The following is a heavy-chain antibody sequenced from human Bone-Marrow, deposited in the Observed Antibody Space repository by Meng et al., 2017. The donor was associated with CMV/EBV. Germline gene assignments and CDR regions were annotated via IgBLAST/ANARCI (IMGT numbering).Heavy chain of an antibody. J-gene: IGHJ4*02. CDR2: ISASGGGA. Sequence: GESLKISCVASGFTFSSYAMTWVRQAPGKGLEWVSSISASGGGAFYADSVKGRFTISRDNSMNTLYLQMNTPRAEDTALYYCARSSPLQFDYWGQGTLVTVSS. CDR1: GFTFSSYA. V-gene: IGHV3-23*01. CDR3: ARSSPLQFDY.